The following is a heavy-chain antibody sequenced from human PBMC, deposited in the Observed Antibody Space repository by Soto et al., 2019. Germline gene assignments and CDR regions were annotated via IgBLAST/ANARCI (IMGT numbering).Heavy chain of an antibody. CDR3: ARDHSMPFGVVNFAY. V-gene: IGHV3-48*01. D-gene: IGHD3-3*01. J-gene: IGHJ4*02. CDR1: GFAFVTFS. CDR2: ISSGGTTS. Sequence: GGSMRLSCGASGFAFVTFSVNWVRQAPGKGLEWISYISSGGTTSHYADSVRGRFTISRDNAKNSLSLQMNSLRAEDTAVYYCARDHSMPFGVVNFAYWGQGARVPVFS.